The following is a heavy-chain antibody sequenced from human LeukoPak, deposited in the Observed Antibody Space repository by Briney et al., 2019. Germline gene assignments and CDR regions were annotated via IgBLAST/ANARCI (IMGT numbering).Heavy chain of an antibody. CDR3: ARDYDVLTAYPPTQLFDP. CDR1: GGSISSRNW. Sequence: SGTLSLTCTVSGGSISSRNWWSWVRQPPGKGLEWIGEMYHSGSINYNPSLKGRVTISVDISKNQFSLRLSSVTAADTAVYYCARDYDVLTAYPPTQLFDPWGQGTLVTVSS. V-gene: IGHV4-4*02. CDR2: MYHSGSI. J-gene: IGHJ5*02. D-gene: IGHD3-9*01.